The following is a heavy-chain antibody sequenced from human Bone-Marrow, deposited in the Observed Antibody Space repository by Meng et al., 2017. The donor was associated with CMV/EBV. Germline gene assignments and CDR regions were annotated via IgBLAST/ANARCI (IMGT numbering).Heavy chain of an antibody. J-gene: IGHJ6*01. D-gene: IGHD5-18*01. CDR3: ARDRMVTDIEYYYYGMVV. Sequence: GESLKISCAASGFTVSSNYMSWVRQAPGKGLEWVSVIYSGGSTYYADSVKGRFTISRDNSKNTLYLQMNSLRAEDTAVYYCARDRMVTDIEYYYYGMVVWGQGPTVTFSS. CDR2: IYSGGST. CDR1: GFTVSSNY. V-gene: IGHV3-53*01.